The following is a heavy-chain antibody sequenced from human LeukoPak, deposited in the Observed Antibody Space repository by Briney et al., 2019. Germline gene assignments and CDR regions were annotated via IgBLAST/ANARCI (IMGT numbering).Heavy chain of an antibody. J-gene: IGHJ4*02. V-gene: IGHV3-30*02. Sequence: GGSLRLSCAASGFTFSSYGMHWVRQAPGKGLEWVAFTRYDGSNKYYVDSVKGRFTVSGDNSKNTLYLQMNSLRADDTAVYHCAKEVVPAAMDGWGRGTLVTVSS. CDR1: GFTFSSYG. D-gene: IGHD2-2*01. CDR3: AKEVVPAAMDG. CDR2: TRYDGSNK.